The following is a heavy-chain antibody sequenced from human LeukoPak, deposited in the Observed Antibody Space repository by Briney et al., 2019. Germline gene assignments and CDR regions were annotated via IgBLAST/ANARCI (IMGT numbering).Heavy chain of an antibody. CDR1: GFTFSSYA. V-gene: IGHV3-23*01. J-gene: IGHJ4*02. D-gene: IGHD3-3*01. CDR2: ISGSGGST. CDR3: ARDAGSPDFWSGYHIEYFDY. Sequence: PGGSLRLSCAASGFTFSSYAMSWVRQAPGKGLEWVSAISGSGGSTYYADSVKGRFTISRDNSKNTLYLQMNSLRAEDTAVYYCARDAGSPDFWSGYHIEYFDYWGQGTLVTVSS.